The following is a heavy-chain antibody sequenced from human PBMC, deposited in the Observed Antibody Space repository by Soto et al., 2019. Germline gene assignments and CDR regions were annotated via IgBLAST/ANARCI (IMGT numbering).Heavy chain of an antibody. D-gene: IGHD4-17*01. Sequence: ASVKVSCKASGYTFTSYYMHWVRQAPGRGLEWMGIINPSGGSTSYAQKFQGRVTMPRDTSTSTVYMELSSLRSEDTAVYYCARDPAWPYGDYVSRLVMAFDIWGQGTMVTVSS. CDR1: GYTFTSYY. CDR3: ARDPAWPYGDYVSRLVMAFDI. V-gene: IGHV1-46*01. J-gene: IGHJ3*02. CDR2: INPSGGST.